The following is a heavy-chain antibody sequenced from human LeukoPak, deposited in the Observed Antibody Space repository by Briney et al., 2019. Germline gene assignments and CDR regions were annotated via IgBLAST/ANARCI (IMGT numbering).Heavy chain of an antibody. CDR3: ARHFAPESATHPYYFDC. J-gene: IGHJ4*02. D-gene: IGHD2-15*01. Sequence: SETLSLTCTVSGGSTSSSGYFWGWIRQPPGKWLEWIGSIYYSGSTYYNPSLKSRVAISVDTSKNELSLKLTSVTAADTAVYYCARHFAPESATHPYYFDCWGQGTLVTVSS. CDR2: IYYSGST. V-gene: IGHV4-39*01. CDR1: GGSTSSSGYF.